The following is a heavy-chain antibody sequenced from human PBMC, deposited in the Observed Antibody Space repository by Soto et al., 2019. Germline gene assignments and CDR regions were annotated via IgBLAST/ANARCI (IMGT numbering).Heavy chain of an antibody. CDR2: VYYSGNT. CDR3: AGGAGWSDVYY. Sequence: QVQLQESGPGLVKPSETLSLTCSVSGGSISSYYWSWIRQPPGKGLEWIGYVYYSGNTKYNASLKSRVTLSVDTSKKQFSLKLSSVTAADTAVYYCAGGAGWSDVYYWGQGTLVTVSS. D-gene: IGHD3-16*01. J-gene: IGHJ4*02. V-gene: IGHV4-59*01. CDR1: GGSISSYY.